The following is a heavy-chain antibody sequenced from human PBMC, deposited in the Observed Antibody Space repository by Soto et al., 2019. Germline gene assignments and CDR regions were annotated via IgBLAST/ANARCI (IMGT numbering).Heavy chain of an antibody. CDR2: MNPNSGNT. CDR1: GYTFTSYD. V-gene: IGHV1-8*01. J-gene: IGHJ3*02. Sequence: ASVKVSCKASGYTFTSYDINWVRQATGQGLEWMGWMNPNSGNTGYAQKFQGRVTMTRNTSISTAYMELSSLRSEDTAVYYCARVYYYDSSGHYYVLAFDIWGQGTMVTVSS. D-gene: IGHD3-22*01. CDR3: ARVYYYDSSGHYYVLAFDI.